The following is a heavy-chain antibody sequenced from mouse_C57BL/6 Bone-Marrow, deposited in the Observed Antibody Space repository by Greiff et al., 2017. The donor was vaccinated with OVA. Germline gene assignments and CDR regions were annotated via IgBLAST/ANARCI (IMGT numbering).Heavy chain of an antibody. D-gene: IGHD2-1*01. CDR2: ISSGSSTI. CDR3: ARDGKGYFDY. J-gene: IGHJ2*01. V-gene: IGHV5-17*01. CDR1: GFTFSDYG. Sequence: EVQLVESGGGLVKPGGSLKLSCAASGFTFSDYGMHWVRQAPEKGLEWVAYISSGSSTIYYADTVKGRFTFSRDNAKNTLFLQMTSLRSEETAVYYCARDGKGYFDYWGQGTTLTVSS.